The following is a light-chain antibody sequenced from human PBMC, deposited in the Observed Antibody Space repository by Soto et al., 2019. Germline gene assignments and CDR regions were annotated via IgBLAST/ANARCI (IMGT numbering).Light chain of an antibody. CDR1: SSDVGGYDY. CDR3: SSYTSRSTYV. Sequence: QSALTQPASVSGSPGQSITISCPGTSSDVGGYDYISWYQHYPGKAPKLIIHEVRNRPSGVSNRFSGSKSGNTASLTISGLQAEDEADYHCSSYTSRSTYVFGTGTKLTVL. CDR2: EVR. V-gene: IGLV2-14*01. J-gene: IGLJ1*01.